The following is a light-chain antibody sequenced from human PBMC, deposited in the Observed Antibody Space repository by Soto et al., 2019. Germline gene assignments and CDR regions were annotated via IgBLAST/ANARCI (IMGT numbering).Light chain of an antibody. J-gene: IGKJ2*01. Sequence: DIQMTQSPSSLSASVGDRVTITCQASEDISDYLNWYQQKPGKAPKLLIYDASLLETGVPSRFSGSGSGTDFTFPISTLQPEDIATYYCQQYTSLPRTFGQGTKLAIK. CDR1: EDISDY. CDR2: DAS. V-gene: IGKV1-33*01. CDR3: QQYTSLPRT.